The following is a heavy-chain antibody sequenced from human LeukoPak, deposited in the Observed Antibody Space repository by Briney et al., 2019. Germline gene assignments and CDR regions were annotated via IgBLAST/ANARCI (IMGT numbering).Heavy chain of an antibody. CDR3: AGESFSRRAGITMVRGVITY. J-gene: IGHJ4*02. CDR2: INPSGGST. CDR1: GYTFTSYY. Sequence: ASVKVSCKASGYTFTSYYIHWMRQAPGQGLEWMGIINPSGGSTSYAQKFQGRVTIITDESTSTAYMELITLRSGDTAVYYCAGESFSRRAGITMVRGVITYWGQGTLVTVSS. V-gene: IGHV1-46*01. D-gene: IGHD3-10*01.